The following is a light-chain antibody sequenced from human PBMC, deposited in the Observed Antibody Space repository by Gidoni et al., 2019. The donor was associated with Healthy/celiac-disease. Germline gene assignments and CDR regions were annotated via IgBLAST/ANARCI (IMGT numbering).Light chain of an antibody. CDR3: QQRSNWPRGLT. CDR1: QCVSSY. CDR2: DAS. J-gene: IGKJ4*01. V-gene: IGKV3-11*01. Sequence: EIVLSQSPATLSLSPGERDTRSCRASQCVSSYLAWYQQKPGQAPRLLIYDASNRATGSPARCSGSGSGTDFTLTISSLEPEDFAVYYCQQRSNWPRGLTFGGGTKVEIK.